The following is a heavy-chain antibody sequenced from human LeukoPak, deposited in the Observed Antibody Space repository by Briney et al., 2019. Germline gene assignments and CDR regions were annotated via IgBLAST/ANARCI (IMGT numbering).Heavy chain of an antibody. J-gene: IGHJ6*03. CDR3: ARNGGQRAWYYMDV. Sequence: GGSLRLSCAASGFTLSSNSMNWVRQAPGKGLEWVSYISRTGTTRFYADSVKGRFTISRDSAANSLFLQMNSLRVDDTAVYYCARNGGQRAWYYMDVWGKGTTVIVSS. D-gene: IGHD6-25*01. V-gene: IGHV3-48*04. CDR2: ISRTGTTR. CDR1: GFTLSSNS.